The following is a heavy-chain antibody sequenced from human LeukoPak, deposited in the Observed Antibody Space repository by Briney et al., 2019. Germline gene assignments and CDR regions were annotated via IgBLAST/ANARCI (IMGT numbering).Heavy chain of an antibody. CDR3: ARFSLTGDLGYFDY. CDR2: IKQDGSEK. CDR1: GFTFSSYW. Sequence: GGSLRLSCAASGFTFSSYWMSWVRQAPGKGLEWVANIKQDGSEKYYVGSVKGRFTISRDNAKNSLYLQMNSLRAEDTAVYYCARFSLTGDLGYFDYWGQGTLVTVSS. V-gene: IGHV3-7*01. J-gene: IGHJ4*02. D-gene: IGHD7-27*01.